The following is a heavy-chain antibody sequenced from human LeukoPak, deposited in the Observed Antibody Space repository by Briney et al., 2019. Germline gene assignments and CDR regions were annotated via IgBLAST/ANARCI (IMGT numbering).Heavy chain of an antibody. V-gene: IGHV3-11*04. CDR2: ISGSTSTI. Sequence: GGSLRLSCAASGFTFSDYYMSWIRQAPGKGLEWVSYISGSTSTIYYADSVKGRFTISRDNAKNSLYLQMNSLRAEDTAVYYCARDRMVGATTHFDYWGQGTLVTVSS. CDR1: GFTFSDYY. D-gene: IGHD1-26*01. CDR3: ARDRMVGATTHFDY. J-gene: IGHJ4*02.